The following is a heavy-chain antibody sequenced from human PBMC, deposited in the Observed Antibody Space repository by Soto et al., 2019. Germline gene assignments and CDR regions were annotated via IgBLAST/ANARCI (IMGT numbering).Heavy chain of an antibody. CDR1: GGSIGSYY. V-gene: IGHV4-59*01. J-gene: IGHJ4*02. CDR2: IYYSGST. D-gene: IGHD3-3*01. Sequence: KSSETLSLTCTVSGGSIGSYYWSWIRQPPGKGLEWIGYIYYSGSTNYNPSLKSRVTISVDTSKNQFSLKLSSVTAADTAVYYCARDITIFGVGYFDYWGQGTLVTVSS. CDR3: ARDITIFGVGYFDY.